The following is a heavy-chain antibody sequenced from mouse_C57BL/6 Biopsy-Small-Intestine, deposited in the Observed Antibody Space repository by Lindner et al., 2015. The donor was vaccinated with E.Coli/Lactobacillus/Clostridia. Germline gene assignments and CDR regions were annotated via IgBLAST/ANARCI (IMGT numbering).Heavy chain of an antibody. CDR2: INPTTGVT. CDR1: GYSFTGYY. V-gene: IGHV1-42*01. Sequence: VQLQESGPELVKPGASVKISCKASGYSFTGYYMHWVKQSPEKSLEWIGEINPTTGVTTYNQKFKAKATLTVDKSSSTAYMQLKSLTSEDSAVYYCARDDYDGGFAYWGQGTLVTVSA. CDR3: ARDDYDGGFAY. D-gene: IGHD2-4*01. J-gene: IGHJ3*01.